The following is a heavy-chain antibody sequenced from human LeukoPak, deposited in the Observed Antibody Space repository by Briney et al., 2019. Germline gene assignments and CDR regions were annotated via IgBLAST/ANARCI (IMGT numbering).Heavy chain of an antibody. V-gene: IGHV3-7*01. CDR1: GFTFSSYW. CDR3: ARDRSVARTSLVEGTSYKWFDP. D-gene: IGHD5-12*01. Sequence: GVSLRLSCAASGFTFSSYWMSWVRQAPGKGLEWVANIKQDGSDKYYVDSVKGRFTISRDNAKNSLFLQMNSLRDEDTAMYYCARDRSVARTSLVEGTSYKWFDPWGEGTLVSVSS. J-gene: IGHJ5*02. CDR2: IKQDGSDK.